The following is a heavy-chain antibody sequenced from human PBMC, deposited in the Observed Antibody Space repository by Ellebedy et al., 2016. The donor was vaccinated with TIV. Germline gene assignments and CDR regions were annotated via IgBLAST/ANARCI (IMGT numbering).Heavy chain of an antibody. CDR2: IFPGGSEG. V-gene: IGHV5-51*01. D-gene: IGHD5-24*01. Sequence: GESLKISCKGSGYGFSNFRIGLVRQMHGKGPEGVGIIFPGGSEGRYMPSFEGQVNVSADRSSNTAFLHWISLKTSDTAIYYCVRLREKEMGVITEGYFFDYWGQGTLVSVPS. CDR3: VRLREKEMGVITEGYFFDY. CDR1: GYGFSNFR. J-gene: IGHJ4*02.